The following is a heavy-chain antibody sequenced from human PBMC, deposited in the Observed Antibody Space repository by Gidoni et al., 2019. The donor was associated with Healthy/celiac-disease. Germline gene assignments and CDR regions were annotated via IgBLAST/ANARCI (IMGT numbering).Heavy chain of an antibody. Sequence: EVQLVASGGGLVQPGGSLRLSCAASGFTVSSNYMSWVRQAPGKGLEWVSVIYSGGSTYYADSVKGRFTISRDNSKNTLYLQRNSLRAEDTAVYYCARDSGSSWYGNFDYWGQGTLVTVSS. J-gene: IGHJ4*02. CDR1: GFTVSSNY. CDR2: IYSGGST. D-gene: IGHD6-13*01. CDR3: ARDSGSSWYGNFDY. V-gene: IGHV3-66*01.